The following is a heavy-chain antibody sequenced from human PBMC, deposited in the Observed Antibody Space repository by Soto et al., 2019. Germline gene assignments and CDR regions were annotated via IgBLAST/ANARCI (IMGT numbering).Heavy chain of an antibody. V-gene: IGHV3-11*01. Sequence: QVQLVESGGGLVKPGGSLRLSCAASGFTFSDYYMTWIRQAPGQGLEWVSYVSINGRSKNYADSVKGRFTISRDNAKNSIYLQMESLRGEDTAVYYCARGGLYYGMDVWGQGTTVTVSS. J-gene: IGHJ6*02. CDR1: GFTFSDYY. D-gene: IGHD6-25*01. CDR3: ARGGLYYGMDV. CDR2: VSINGRSK.